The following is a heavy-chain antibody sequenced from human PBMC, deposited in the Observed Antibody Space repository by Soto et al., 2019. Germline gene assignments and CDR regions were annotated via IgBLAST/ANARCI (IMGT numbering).Heavy chain of an antibody. CDR1: GFTFTYAW. J-gene: IGHJ5*02. D-gene: IGHD3-10*01. CDR3: ATDGGA. Sequence: EVQLVESGGGLVKPGGSLTLSCAASGFTFTYAWMNWGRQAPGTGLEWVGRIKSKTAGGTTDYTAPVKGRFTISRDDSKNTLFLQMNSLKAEDTAVYYCATDGGAWGQGTLVTVSS. CDR2: IKSKTAGGTT. V-gene: IGHV3-15*07.